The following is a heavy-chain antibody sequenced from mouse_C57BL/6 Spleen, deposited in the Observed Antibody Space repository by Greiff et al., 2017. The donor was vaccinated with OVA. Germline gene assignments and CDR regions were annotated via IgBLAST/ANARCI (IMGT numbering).Heavy chain of an antibody. CDR1: GFTFSNYW. Sequence: EVKLMESGGGLVQPGGSMKLSCVASGFTFSNYWMNWVRQSPEKGLEWVAKIRLKSDNYATHYAASVKGRFTISRDDSKRSVYLQMSNLRAEDTGNYYCRKLGELAYWGQGTLVTVSA. CDR3: RKLGELAY. J-gene: IGHJ3*01. CDR2: IRLKSDNYAT. V-gene: IGHV6-3*01. D-gene: IGHD4-1*01.